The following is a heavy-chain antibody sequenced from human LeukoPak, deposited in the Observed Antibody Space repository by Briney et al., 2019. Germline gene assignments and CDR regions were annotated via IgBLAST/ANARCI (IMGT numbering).Heavy chain of an antibody. Sequence: PGGSLRLSCAASGFTFSSYSMNWVRQAPGKGLEWVSSISSSSSYIYYADSVKGRFTISRDNAKNSLYLQMNSLSAEDTAVYYCARAPWNYDSSGYYYESYFDYWGQGTLVTVSS. D-gene: IGHD3-22*01. CDR1: GFTFSSYS. CDR3: ARAPWNYDSSGYYYESYFDY. CDR2: ISSSSSYI. J-gene: IGHJ4*02. V-gene: IGHV3-21*01.